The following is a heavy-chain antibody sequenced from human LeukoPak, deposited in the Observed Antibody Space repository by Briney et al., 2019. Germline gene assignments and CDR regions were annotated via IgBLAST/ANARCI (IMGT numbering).Heavy chain of an antibody. CDR1: GFTFSSYS. CDR3: ARETSSWASFDY. D-gene: IGHD6-13*01. Sequence: GGSLRLSCAASGFTFSSYSMNWVRQAPGKGLEWVSSISSSSSYIYYADSVKGRFTISRDNAKNSLYLQMNSLRAEDTAVYYCARETSSWASFDYWGQGTLVTVSS. CDR2: ISSSSSYI. J-gene: IGHJ4*02. V-gene: IGHV3-21*01.